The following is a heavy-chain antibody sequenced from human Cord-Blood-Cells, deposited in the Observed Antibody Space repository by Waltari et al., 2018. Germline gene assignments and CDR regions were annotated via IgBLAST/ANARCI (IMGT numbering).Heavy chain of an antibody. Sequence: QVQLVQSGAEVKKPGASVKVSCKASGYTFTSYGISWVRQAPGQGLEWLGWISAYKGNTNYAQKLQGRVTMTTDTSTRTADMERRSLRSDDTAVYYCARHAGIAVAGEDGGWYDPWGQGTLVTVSS. CDR3: ARHAGIAVAGEDGGWYDP. J-gene: IGHJ5*02. CDR2: ISAYKGNT. V-gene: IGHV1-18*01. CDR1: GYTFTSYG. D-gene: IGHD6-19*01.